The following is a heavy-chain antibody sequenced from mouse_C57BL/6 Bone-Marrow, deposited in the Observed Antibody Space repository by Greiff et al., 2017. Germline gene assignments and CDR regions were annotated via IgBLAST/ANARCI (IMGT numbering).Heavy chain of an antibody. V-gene: IGHV1-63*01. J-gene: IGHJ1*03. CDR1: GYTFTNYW. CDR2: IYPGGGYT. CDR3: ARWGGYWYFDV. Sequence: QVQLQQSGAELVRPGTSVKMSCKASGYTFTNYWIGWAKQRPGHGLEWIGDIYPGGGYTNYNEKFKGKATLTADKSSSTAYMQFSSLTSEDSAIYYGARWGGYWYFDVWGTGTTVTVSS.